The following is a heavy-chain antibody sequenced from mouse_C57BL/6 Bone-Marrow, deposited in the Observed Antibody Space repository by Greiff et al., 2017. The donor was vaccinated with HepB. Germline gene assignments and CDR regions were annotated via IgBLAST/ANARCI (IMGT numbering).Heavy chain of an antibody. Sequence: LVESGAELVRPGTSVKMSCKASGYTFTNYWIGWAKQRPGHGLEWIGDIYPGGGYTNYNEKFKGKATLTADKSSSTAYMQFSSLTSEDSAIYYCARYDYDEGFAYWGQGTLVTVSA. CDR3: ARYDYDEGFAY. D-gene: IGHD2-4*01. V-gene: IGHV1-63*01. CDR1: GYTFTNYW. J-gene: IGHJ3*01. CDR2: IYPGGGYT.